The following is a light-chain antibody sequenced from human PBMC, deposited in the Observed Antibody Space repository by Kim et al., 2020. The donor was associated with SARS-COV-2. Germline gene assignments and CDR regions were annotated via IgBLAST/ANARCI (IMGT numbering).Light chain of an antibody. CDR2: DVS. CDR1: SSDVDGSNS. Sequence: GQSITISCTVTSSDVDGSNSGSWHQPRPGPRPKLMIYDVSNRPSGVSNRFCVSKSGTAAALSISGLPPEDADDSYCSSHTSSSTVVFGGGTQLTVL. CDR3: SSHTSSSTVV. V-gene: IGLV2-14*03. J-gene: IGLJ2*01.